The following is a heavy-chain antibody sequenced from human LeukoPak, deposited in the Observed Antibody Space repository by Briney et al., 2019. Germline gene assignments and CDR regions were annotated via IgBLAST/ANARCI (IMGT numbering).Heavy chain of an antibody. Sequence: TGGSLRLSCAASGFSFSDFGMNWVRQAPGKGLEWVSSISAHSRYIYYADSVKGRFTISRDNAQTSLYLEMNSLRGEDSAVYYRARQYYDFWSGFYTADYYFDYWGRGTLVTVSS. D-gene: IGHD3-3*01. V-gene: IGHV3-21*01. CDR3: ARQYYDFWSGFYTADYYFDY. CDR2: ISAHSRYI. CDR1: GFSFSDFG. J-gene: IGHJ4*02.